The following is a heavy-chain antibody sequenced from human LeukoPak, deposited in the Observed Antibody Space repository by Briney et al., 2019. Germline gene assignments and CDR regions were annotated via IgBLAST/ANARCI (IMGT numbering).Heavy chain of an antibody. CDR3: TRRGYLTMDV. D-gene: IGHD5-18*01. CDR1: GFTFSSST. J-gene: IGHJ6*04. Sequence: GGSLRLSCAASGFTFSSSTMHWVRQASGKGLEWVGRIRSKANSYATAYAASVKGRFTISRDDSKNTAYLQMNSLKTEDTAVYYCTRRGYLTMDVWGKGTTVTISS. V-gene: IGHV3-73*01. CDR2: IRSKANSYAT.